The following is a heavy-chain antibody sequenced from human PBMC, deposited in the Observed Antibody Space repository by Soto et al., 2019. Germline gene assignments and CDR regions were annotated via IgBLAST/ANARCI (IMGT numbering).Heavy chain of an antibody. V-gene: IGHV3-48*01. J-gene: IGHJ4*02. CDR1: GFTFSSYN. CDR2: ITSGSSTI. CDR3: ARERALSNYPDY. Sequence: GSLRLSCAASGFTFSSYNMNWVRQAPGKGLEWVSYITSGSSTIYYADSVKGRFTISRDNAKNSLYLQMNSLRAEDTAVYYCARERALSNYPDYWGQGTLVTVSS. D-gene: IGHD4-4*01.